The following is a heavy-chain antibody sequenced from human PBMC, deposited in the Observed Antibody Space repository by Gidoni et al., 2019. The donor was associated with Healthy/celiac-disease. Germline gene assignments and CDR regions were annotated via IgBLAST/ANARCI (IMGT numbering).Heavy chain of an antibody. Sequence: QVQLVESGGGVVQPGRSLRLSCAASGFTFSSSGMHGVRQAPGKGLEWVAVIWYDGSNKYYADSVKGRFTISRDNSKNTLYLQMNSLRAEDTAVYYCARDIRYDILTGYSIDYWGQGTLVTVSS. CDR2: IWYDGSNK. CDR1: GFTFSSSG. V-gene: IGHV3-33*01. CDR3: ARDIRYDILTGYSIDY. D-gene: IGHD3-9*01. J-gene: IGHJ4*02.